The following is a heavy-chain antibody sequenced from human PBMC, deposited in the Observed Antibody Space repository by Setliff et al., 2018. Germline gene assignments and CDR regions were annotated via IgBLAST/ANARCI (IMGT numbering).Heavy chain of an antibody. Sequence: PSETLSLTCTVSGVSVASHYWSWIRQAPGTGLEWIAYVHDNGETNQNPSLKSRVTISVDTSKNQFALNLRSVTAADAAVYYCVRDRTAYSYGLDVWGQGTTVTVSS. D-gene: IGHD5-18*01. J-gene: IGHJ6*02. V-gene: IGHV4-59*02. CDR1: GVSVASHY. CDR2: VHDNGET. CDR3: VRDRTAYSYGLDV.